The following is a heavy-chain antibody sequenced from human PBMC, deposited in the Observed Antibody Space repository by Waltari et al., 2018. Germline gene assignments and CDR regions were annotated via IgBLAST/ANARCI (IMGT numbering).Heavy chain of an antibody. V-gene: IGHV3-15*01. CDR1: GFISSTAW. CDR3: GDFTAFDY. J-gene: IGHJ4*02. CDR2: SKSRITGVTT. D-gene: IGHD2-8*02. Sequence: VQLVESGGGLVEPGGSLRLSCAGSGFISSTAWMDWASEAPGRVLEGVGRSKSRITGVTTEYGAPVKCRFTISREDSKDTVYLQMNSLKTEDTGVYYCGDFTAFDYWGQGSLVIVSS.